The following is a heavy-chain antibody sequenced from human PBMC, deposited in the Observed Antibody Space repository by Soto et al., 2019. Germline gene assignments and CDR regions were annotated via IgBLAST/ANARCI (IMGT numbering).Heavy chain of an antibody. V-gene: IGHV4-34*01. CDR3: ARGRWLEPFDY. J-gene: IGHJ4*02. Sequence: ASETLSLTCAVYGGSFSGYYWSWIRQPPGKGLEWIGEINHSGSTNYNPSLKSRVTISVDTSKNQFSLKLSSVTAADTAVYYCARGRWLEPFDYWGQGTLVTVSS. CDR2: INHSGST. D-gene: IGHD2-15*01. CDR1: GGSFSGYY.